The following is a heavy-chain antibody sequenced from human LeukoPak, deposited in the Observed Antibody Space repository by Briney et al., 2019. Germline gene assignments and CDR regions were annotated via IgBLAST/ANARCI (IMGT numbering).Heavy chain of an antibody. J-gene: IGHJ4*02. CDR1: GANFANLW. D-gene: IGHD3-16*01. CDR2: IYFGDSDT. Sequence: GESLKISCQGSGANFANLWIGWVRQMPGKGLEWMGIIYFGDSDTTYSPSFQGQVTISADKSISTAYLQWTSLEASDTAMYYCASSLWGGYFDHWGQGTLVSVSA. V-gene: IGHV5-51*01. CDR3: ASSLWGGYFDH.